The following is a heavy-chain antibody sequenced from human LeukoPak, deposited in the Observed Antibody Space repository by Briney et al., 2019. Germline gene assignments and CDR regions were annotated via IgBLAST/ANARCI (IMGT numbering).Heavy chain of an antibody. CDR1: GFTFSNAW. V-gene: IGHV3-15*01. D-gene: IGHD3-22*01. Sequence: PGGSLRLSCAASGFTFSNAWMSWVRQAPGKGLEWVGRIKSKTDGGTTDYAAPVKGRFTISRDDSKNTLHLQMNSLKTEDTAVYYCQYYYDSSGYPGDFWGQGTLVTVSS. CDR2: IKSKTDGGTT. J-gene: IGHJ4*02. CDR3: QYYYDSSGYPGDF.